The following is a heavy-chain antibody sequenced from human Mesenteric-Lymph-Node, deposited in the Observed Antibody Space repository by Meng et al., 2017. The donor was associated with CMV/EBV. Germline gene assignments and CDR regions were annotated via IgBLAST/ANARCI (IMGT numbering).Heavy chain of an antibody. CDR3: ARDTYYYDSSGYASFDF. D-gene: IGHD3-22*01. Sequence: DYCIHWVRQAPGQGLEWMGWINPNSGDSDDTNYAQRFQGRVTMTRDTSITTAYMELSRLTSDDTAVYYCARDTYYYDSSGYASFDFWGQGTLVTVSS. CDR2: INPNSGDSDDT. J-gene: IGHJ4*02. CDR1: DYC. V-gene: IGHV1-2*02.